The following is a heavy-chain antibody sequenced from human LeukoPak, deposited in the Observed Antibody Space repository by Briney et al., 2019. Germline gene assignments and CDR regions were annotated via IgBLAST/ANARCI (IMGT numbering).Heavy chain of an antibody. Sequence: GGSLRLSCVASGFTFDDYGMFWVRQTPGKGLEWVSGISWNSGIIVYADSVKGRFTISRDNAKNSLFLQMNSLRVEDTALYYCAKDRFFYGSSSKTAWGQGTLVTVSS. D-gene: IGHD2-2*01. J-gene: IGHJ5*02. CDR3: AKDRFFYGSSSKTA. V-gene: IGHV3-9*01. CDR2: ISWNSGII. CDR1: GFTFDDYG.